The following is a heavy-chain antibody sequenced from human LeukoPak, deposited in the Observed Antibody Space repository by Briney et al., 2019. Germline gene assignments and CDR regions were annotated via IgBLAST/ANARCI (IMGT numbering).Heavy chain of an antibody. CDR3: ARLGTTTFGYYYYYMDV. V-gene: IGHV3-21*01. CDR1: GFTFSSYS. J-gene: IGHJ6*03. D-gene: IGHD3-3*01. CDR2: ISSSSSYI. Sequence: GGSLRLSCAASGFTFSSYSMNWVRQAPGKGLEWVSSISSSSSYIYYADSVKGRFTISRDNAKNSLYLQMNSLRAEDTAVYYCARLGTTTFGYYYYYMDVWGKGTTVTVSS.